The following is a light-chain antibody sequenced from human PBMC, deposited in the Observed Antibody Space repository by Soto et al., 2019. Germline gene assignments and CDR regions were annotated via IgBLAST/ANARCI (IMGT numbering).Light chain of an antibody. J-gene: IGKJ4*01. Sequence: EIVLTQSPDILSLSPGERATLSCRASQSAGTYLAWYPQKPGQPPRRLIYDASKRATGIPARFSGSGSGTDFTFTIRSREPEAFALYYCQQRSLWLPTFGGGNKGEI. CDR3: QQRSLWLPT. CDR2: DAS. V-gene: IGKV3-11*01. CDR1: QSAGTY.